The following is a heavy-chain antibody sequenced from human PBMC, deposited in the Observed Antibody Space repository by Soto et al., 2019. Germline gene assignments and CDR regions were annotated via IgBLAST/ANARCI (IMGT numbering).Heavy chain of an antibody. CDR1: GGSISSSNW. D-gene: IGHD6-6*01. CDR3: ARYKQLVDYFDY. J-gene: IGHJ4*02. V-gene: IGHV4-4*02. Sequence: SETLSLTCAVSGGSISSSNWWSWVRQPPGKGLEWIGEIYHSGSTNYNPSLKSRVTISVDKSKNQFSRKLSSVTAADTAVYYCARYKQLVDYFDYWGQGTLVTVSS. CDR2: IYHSGST.